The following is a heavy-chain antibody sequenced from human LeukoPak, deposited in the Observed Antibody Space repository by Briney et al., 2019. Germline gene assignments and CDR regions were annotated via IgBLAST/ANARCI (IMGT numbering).Heavy chain of an antibody. V-gene: IGHV4-61*08. Sequence: NPSETLSLTCTVSGGSISGDYYWSWIRQPPGKGLEWIGYIYYSGSTNYNPSLKSRVTISVDTSKNQFSLKLSSVTAADTAVYYCAREHFRSTFDPWGQGTLVTVSS. CDR3: AREHFRSTFDP. CDR2: IYYSGST. CDR1: GGSISGDYY. J-gene: IGHJ5*02.